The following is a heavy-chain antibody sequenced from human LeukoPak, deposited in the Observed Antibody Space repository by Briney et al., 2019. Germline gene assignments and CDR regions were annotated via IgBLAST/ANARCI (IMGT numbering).Heavy chain of an antibody. CDR3: ARVPSSSWYFDY. J-gene: IGHJ4*02. CDR1: GFTFSSYS. CDR2: ISITSDTI. D-gene: IGHD6-13*01. Sequence: PGGSLRLSCVASGFTFSSYSMNWVRQAPGKGLEWVSYISITSDTIYYAESVKGRFTISRDNAKNSLYLQMNSLRAEDTAVYYCARVPSSSWYFDYWGQGTLVTVSS. V-gene: IGHV3-48*04.